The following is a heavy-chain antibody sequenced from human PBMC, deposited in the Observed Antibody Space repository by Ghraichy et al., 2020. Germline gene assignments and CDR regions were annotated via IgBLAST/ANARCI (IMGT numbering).Heavy chain of an antibody. J-gene: IGHJ6*03. CDR3: ARGYCSSTSCPYYYYYMDV. Sequence: SETRSLTCTVSGGSISSYYWSWIRQPPGKGLEWIGYIYYSGSTNYNPSLKSRVTISVDTSKNQFSLKLSSVTAADTAVYYCARGYCSSTSCPYYYYYMDVWGKGTTVTVSS. CDR1: GGSISSYY. D-gene: IGHD2-2*01. CDR2: IYYSGST. V-gene: IGHV4-59*08.